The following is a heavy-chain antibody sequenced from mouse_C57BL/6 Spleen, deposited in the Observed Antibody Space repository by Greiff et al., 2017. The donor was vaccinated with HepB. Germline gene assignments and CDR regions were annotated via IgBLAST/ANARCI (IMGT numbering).Heavy chain of an antibody. CDR1: GYTFTSYW. Sequence: VQLQQPGAELVKPGASVKMSCKASGYTFTSYWITWVKQRPGQGLEWIGDIYPGSGSTNYNEKFKSKATLTVDKSSSTAYMQLSSLTSEDSAVYYCASEGDYDYGAWFAYWGQGTLVTVSA. V-gene: IGHV1-55*01. CDR3: ASEGDYDYGAWFAY. D-gene: IGHD2-4*01. CDR2: IYPGSGST. J-gene: IGHJ3*01.